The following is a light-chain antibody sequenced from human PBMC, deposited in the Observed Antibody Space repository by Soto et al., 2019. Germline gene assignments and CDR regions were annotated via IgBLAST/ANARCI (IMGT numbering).Light chain of an antibody. V-gene: IGLV2-14*03. Sequence: QSALTQPASVSGSPGQSITISCTGTSNDIGGYNYVSWYQQHPRKAPKLLIYEVSYRPSGISDRFSGSKSGTTASLTISGLQAEDEADYYCCSYAGSYTLLFGGGTKLTVL. CDR3: CSYAGSYTLL. J-gene: IGLJ2*01. CDR1: SNDIGGYNY. CDR2: EVS.